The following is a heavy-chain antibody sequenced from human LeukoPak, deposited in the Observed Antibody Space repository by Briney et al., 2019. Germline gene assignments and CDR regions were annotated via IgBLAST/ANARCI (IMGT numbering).Heavy chain of an antibody. D-gene: IGHD4-17*01. V-gene: IGHV1-69*06. CDR1: GGTFSSYA. CDR3: ARAPGILPIDYAVPFDY. CDR2: IIPIFGTA. Sequence: GASVKVSCKASGGTFSSYAISWVRQAPGQGLEWMGGIIPIFGTANYAQKFQGRVTITADKSTSTAYMELSSLRSEDTAVYYCARAPGILPIDYAVPFDYWGQGTLVTVSS. J-gene: IGHJ4*02.